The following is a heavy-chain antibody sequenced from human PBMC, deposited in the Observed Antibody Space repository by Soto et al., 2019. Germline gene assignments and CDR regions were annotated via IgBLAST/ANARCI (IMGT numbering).Heavy chain of an antibody. CDR1: GFTFSNYP. CDR3: ARRV. Sequence: EVQVSESGGGLVQPGGSLRLSCATSGFTFSNYPMKWVRQAPGKGLEWVSGISAGGDRTYYADSVKGRFTIFRDNSNNSVSLRMNSLRVEDTAVYYCARRVWGQGTLVTVSS. CDR2: ISAGGDRT. J-gene: IGHJ4*02. V-gene: IGHV3-23*01.